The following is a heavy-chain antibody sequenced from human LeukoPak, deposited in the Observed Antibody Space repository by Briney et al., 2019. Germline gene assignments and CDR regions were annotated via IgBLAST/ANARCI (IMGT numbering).Heavy chain of an antibody. J-gene: IGHJ4*02. CDR2: IYYSGST. D-gene: IGHD2-21*02. V-gene: IGHV4-39*01. CDR3: ARTGVAVTSFDY. Sequence: SETLSLTCTVSGGSISSSSYYWGWIRQPPGKGLEWIGSIYYSGSTYYNPSLESRVTISVDTSKNQFSLKLSSVTAADTAVYYCARTGVAVTSFDYWGQGTLVTVSS. CDR1: GGSISSSSYY.